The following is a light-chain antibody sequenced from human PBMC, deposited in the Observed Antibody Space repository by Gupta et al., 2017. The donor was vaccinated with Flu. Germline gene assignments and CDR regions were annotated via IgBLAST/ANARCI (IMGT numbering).Light chain of an antibody. J-gene: IGLJ3*02. CDR3: SSYTSSSTRV. V-gene: IGLV2-14*01. Sequence: ITISCTGTSSDVGGYNYVSWYQQHPGKAPKLMIYEVSNRPSGVSNRFSGSKSGNTASLTISGLQAEDEADYYCSSYTSSSTRVFGGGTKLTVL. CDR1: SSDVGGYNY. CDR2: EVS.